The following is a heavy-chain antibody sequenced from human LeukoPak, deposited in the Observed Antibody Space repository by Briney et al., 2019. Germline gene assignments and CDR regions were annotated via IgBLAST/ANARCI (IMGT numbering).Heavy chain of an antibody. CDR1: GYTFTNYY. CDR3: ARAVAGTWEADY. D-gene: IGHD6-19*01. V-gene: IGHV1-46*01. CDR2: INPSGGTT. J-gene: IGHJ4*02. Sequence: ASVKVSCKASGYTFTNYYMHWVRQAPGQGLEWMGIINPSGGTTSYAQKFQGRVTMTRDTSTSTVYMELSSLRSEDTAVYYCARAVAGTWEADYWGQGALVTVSS.